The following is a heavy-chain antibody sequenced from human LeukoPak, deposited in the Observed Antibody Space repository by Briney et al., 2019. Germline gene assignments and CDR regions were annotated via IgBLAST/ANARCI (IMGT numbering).Heavy chain of an antibody. Sequence: PGGSLRLSCAAPGFTFSSYWMSWVRQAPGKGLEWVANIKQDGSEKYYVDSVKGRFTISRDNAKNSLYLQMNSLRAEDTAVYYCARVLGSSGCFDYWGQGTLVTVSS. CDR1: GFTFSSYW. D-gene: IGHD6-19*01. J-gene: IGHJ4*02. CDR2: IKQDGSEK. V-gene: IGHV3-7*01. CDR3: ARVLGSSGCFDY.